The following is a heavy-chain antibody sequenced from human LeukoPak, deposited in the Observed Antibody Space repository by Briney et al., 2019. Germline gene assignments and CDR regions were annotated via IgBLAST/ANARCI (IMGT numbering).Heavy chain of an antibody. J-gene: IGHJ4*02. V-gene: IGHV1-2*02. Sequence: APLKDSCKASGYTFTGYYIHWVRQAPGQGLEWMGWINPKSGDTRYAQKFQGRVTMTRDTSISTAYMELSILRSDDTAFYYCARDSHYNSGWYAIGYWGQGTLVTVSS. CDR3: ARDSHYNSGWYAIGY. D-gene: IGHD6-19*01. CDR1: GYTFTGYY. CDR2: INPKSGDT.